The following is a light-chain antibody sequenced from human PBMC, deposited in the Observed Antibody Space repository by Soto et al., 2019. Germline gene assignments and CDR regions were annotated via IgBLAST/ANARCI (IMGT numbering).Light chain of an antibody. J-gene: IGKJ2*01. CDR1: QSVNSRF. Sequence: EIVLTQSPRTLSLSPGESATLSCRASQSVNSRFLAWYQHKPGQAPRLLIYAASTRATGIPDRFSGSASGTDFTLTISRLEPEDFAVYYCQQYGDSPPNTFGQGTKLEIK. CDR2: AAS. CDR3: QQYGDSPPNT. V-gene: IGKV3-20*01.